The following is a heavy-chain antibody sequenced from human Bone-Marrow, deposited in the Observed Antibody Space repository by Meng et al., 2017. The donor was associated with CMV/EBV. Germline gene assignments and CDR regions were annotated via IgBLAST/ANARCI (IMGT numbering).Heavy chain of an antibody. CDR1: GFTFSSFW. CDR2: IKQDGSET. Sequence: GGSLRLSCGASGFTFSSFWMSWVRQAPGKGLEWVANIKQDGSETYYVDSVKGRFTISRDNAKNSLYLQMNSLRAEDTAVYYCARAKAAAGYFDYWGQGTLVTVSS. D-gene: IGHD6-13*01. J-gene: IGHJ4*02. CDR3: ARAKAAAGYFDY. V-gene: IGHV3-7*01.